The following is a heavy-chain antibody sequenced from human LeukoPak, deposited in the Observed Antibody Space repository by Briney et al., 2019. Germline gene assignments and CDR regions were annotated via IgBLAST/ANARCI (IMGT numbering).Heavy chain of an antibody. CDR2: IYHSGST. CDR1: GYSISSGYY. J-gene: IGHJ5*02. V-gene: IGHV4-38-2*02. CDR3: ARGSLDYYDSSGYYMYNWFDP. D-gene: IGHD3-22*01. Sequence: SETLSLTCTVSGYSISSGYYWGWIRQPPGKGLEWIGSIYHSGSTYYNPSLKSRVTISVDTSKNQFSLKLSSVTAADTAVYYCARGSLDYYDSSGYYMYNWFDPWGQGTLVTVSS.